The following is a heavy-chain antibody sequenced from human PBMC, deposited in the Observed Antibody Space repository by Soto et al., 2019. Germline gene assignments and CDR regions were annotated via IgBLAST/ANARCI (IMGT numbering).Heavy chain of an antibody. D-gene: IGHD6-13*01. Sequence: SVKVSCEASGGSLSSYAISWVRQAPGRGLEWMGGIIPIFGTANYAQKFQGRVTITADESTSTAYMELSSLRSEDTAVYYCAREGELAAAGIFDYWGQGTLVTVSS. J-gene: IGHJ4*02. CDR1: GGSLSSYA. CDR2: IIPIFGTA. CDR3: AREGELAAAGIFDY. V-gene: IGHV1-69*13.